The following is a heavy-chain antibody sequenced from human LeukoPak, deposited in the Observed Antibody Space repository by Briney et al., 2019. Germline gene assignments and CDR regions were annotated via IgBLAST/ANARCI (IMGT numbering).Heavy chain of an antibody. CDR2: ISSTSSTI. CDR3: TRGSPRYEYAWGELFS. Sequence: PGGSLRLSCAASRFTFSSYSMNWVRQAPWKGLEWVSYISSTSSTIHYADSVKGRFTISRDNAKNSLYLQMNSLRAEDTAVYYCTRGSPRYEYAWGELFSWGQGTLVAVSS. V-gene: IGHV3-48*04. CDR1: RFTFSSYS. D-gene: IGHD3-10*01. J-gene: IGHJ5*02.